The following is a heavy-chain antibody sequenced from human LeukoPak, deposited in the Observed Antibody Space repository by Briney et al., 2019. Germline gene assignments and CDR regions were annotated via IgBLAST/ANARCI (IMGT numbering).Heavy chain of an antibody. J-gene: IGHJ4*02. CDR1: GYTITGYY. Sequence: EASVKVSCKASGYTITGYYMHWVRQAPGQGLEWMGWINANNDGSIYAQKFQGRVTMTRDTSINTAYMELSRLRSDDTAVYYCARAGVSRWSTFDYWGQGTLVTVSS. CDR3: ARAGVSRWSTFDY. CDR2: INANNDGS. V-gene: IGHV1-2*02. D-gene: IGHD4-23*01.